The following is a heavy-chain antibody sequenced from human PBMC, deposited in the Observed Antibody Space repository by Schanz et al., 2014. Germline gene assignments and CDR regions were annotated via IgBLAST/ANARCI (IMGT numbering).Heavy chain of an antibody. Sequence: EVQLLESGGGLVRPGGSLRLSCGGSGFTFSKYWMSWVRQAPGKGLEWVANIKQDGSEKYYVDAVKGRFTISRDNAKNSMYLHMKSLRGEDTAVYYCARDGDRFYHNYYMDVWGKGTTVTVSS. CDR1: GFTFSKYW. V-gene: IGHV3-7*01. CDR3: ARDGDRFYHNYYMDV. J-gene: IGHJ6*03. CDR2: IKQDGSEK. D-gene: IGHD4-17*01.